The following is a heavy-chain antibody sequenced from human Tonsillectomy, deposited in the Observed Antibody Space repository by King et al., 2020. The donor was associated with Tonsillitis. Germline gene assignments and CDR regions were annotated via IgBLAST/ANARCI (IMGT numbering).Heavy chain of an antibody. V-gene: IGHV3-30*18. J-gene: IGHJ6*02. Sequence: VQLVESGGGVVQPGRSLRLSCAASGFPFRSYGMHWVRQAPGKGLEWVILISDDGSKKYYADSVMGRFTISRDNAKNTLYLQMNSLTAEDTAVYYCAKSIGYGDYVYAMDVWGQGTTVTVSS. D-gene: IGHD4-17*01. CDR3: AKSIGYGDYVYAMDV. CDR2: ISDDGSKK. CDR1: GFPFRSYG.